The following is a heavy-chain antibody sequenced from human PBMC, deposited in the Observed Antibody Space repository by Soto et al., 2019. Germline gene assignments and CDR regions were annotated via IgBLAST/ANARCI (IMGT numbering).Heavy chain of an antibody. Sequence: EVQLVESGGGLVQPGGSLRLSCAASGLTLSSFAINWVRQAPGKGLEWVSYISNSASTMYYADSLRGRLTMSRDTAKNSLYLQMNSLRPEDTAVYYCATSETGPYGPASPSLDYWGQGTLVTVSS. J-gene: IGHJ4*02. CDR1: GLTLSSFA. V-gene: IGHV3-48*01. CDR3: ATSETGPYGPASPSLDY. CDR2: ISNSASTM. D-gene: IGHD3-10*01.